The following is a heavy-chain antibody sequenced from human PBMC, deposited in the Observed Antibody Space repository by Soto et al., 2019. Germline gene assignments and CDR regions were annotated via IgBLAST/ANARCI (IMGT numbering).Heavy chain of an antibody. CDR2: IYYSGST. Sequence: SETLSLTCTVSGGSISSGGYCWSWIRQHPGKGLEWIGYIYYSGSTYYNPSLKSRVTISVDTSKNQFSLKLSSVTAADTAVYYCARGDNCSGGSCYKNYYYYYMDVWGKGTTVTVSS. CDR3: ARGDNCSGGSCYKNYYYYYMDV. V-gene: IGHV4-31*03. D-gene: IGHD2-15*01. CDR1: GGSISSGGYC. J-gene: IGHJ6*03.